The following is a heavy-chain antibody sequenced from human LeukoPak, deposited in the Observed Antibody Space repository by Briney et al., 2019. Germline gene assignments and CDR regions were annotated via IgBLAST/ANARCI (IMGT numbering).Heavy chain of an antibody. CDR3: ARCAGYYDSSGYYRINWFDP. Sequence: AVKVSCKASGGAFSSYAISWVRQAPGQGLEWMGGIIHIFGTTNYAQKFQGRVTITADESTRTAYMELSSLRSEDTAVYYCARCAGYYDSSGYYRINWFDPWGQGTLVTVSS. CDR2: IIHIFGTT. CDR1: GGAFSSYA. D-gene: IGHD3-22*01. J-gene: IGHJ5*02. V-gene: IGHV1-69*13.